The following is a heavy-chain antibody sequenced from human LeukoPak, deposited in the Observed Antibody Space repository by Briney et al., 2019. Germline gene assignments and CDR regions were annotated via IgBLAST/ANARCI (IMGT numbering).Heavy chain of an antibody. CDR1: GFTFSHYN. D-gene: IGHD1-26*01. CDR3: ARSLVGAVIDY. J-gene: IGHJ4*02. V-gene: IGHV3-21*06. CDR2: IDTSSTHM. Sequence: GGSLRHPCEASGFTFSHYNINWVRQAPGRGLEWVSSIDTSSTHMNYADSVKGRFTISRDNARNSLYLQMHSLTVEDTAVYFCARSLVGAVIDYWGQGTLVSVCS.